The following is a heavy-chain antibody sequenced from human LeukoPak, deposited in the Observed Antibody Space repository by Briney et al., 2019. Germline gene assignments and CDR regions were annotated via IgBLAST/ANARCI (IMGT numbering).Heavy chain of an antibody. D-gene: IGHD6-13*01. CDR1: GFTFSNYA. Sequence: GGSLRLSCAASGFTFSNYAMGWVRQAPGKGLEWVSATSSGGGGTYYADSVRGRFTISRDSSKSTLFLQMDSLRVEDTAVYYCVKDALPGIAATGSFGSWGLGALVIVSS. V-gene: IGHV3-23*01. CDR2: TSSGGGGT. J-gene: IGHJ4*02. CDR3: VKDALPGIAATGSFGS.